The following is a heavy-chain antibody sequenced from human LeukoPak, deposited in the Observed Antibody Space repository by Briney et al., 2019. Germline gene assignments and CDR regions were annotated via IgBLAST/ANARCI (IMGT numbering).Heavy chain of an antibody. V-gene: IGHV5-51*01. CDR1: GSTYTKSW. CDR2: IHPPDAET. J-gene: IGHJ4*02. CDR3: ARQGCTTTSCHTIDY. D-gene: IGHD2-2*02. Sequence: GASLQISCKGSGSTYTKSWIAWVRQLPGKGLELMGIIHPPDAETRYSPSFEGQVTISVDKSISTSSLQWSSLKASDTAMYYCARQGCTTTSCHTIDYWGQGTLVTVSS.